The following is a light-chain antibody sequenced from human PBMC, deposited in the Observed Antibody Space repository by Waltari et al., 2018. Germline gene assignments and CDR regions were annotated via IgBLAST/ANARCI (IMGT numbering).Light chain of an antibody. J-gene: IGLJ3*02. Sequence: QSVLTQPPSASGTPGQRVTISCSGSTTNIGSTSVHWYQQLPGAAPKLLIYRNDQRPSGVPDRFSGSKTGTSASLAISGLRSEDEADYYCAAWDDSLRGFIMFGGGTKLTVL. CDR2: RND. CDR1: TTNIGSTS. CDR3: AAWDDSLRGFIM. V-gene: IGLV1-47*01.